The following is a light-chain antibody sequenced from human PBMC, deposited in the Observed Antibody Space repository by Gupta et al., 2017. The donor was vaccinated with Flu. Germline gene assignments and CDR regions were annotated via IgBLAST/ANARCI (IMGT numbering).Light chain of an antibody. J-gene: IGLJ3*02. Sequence: QAVLTQPSSLSASPGASASLTCTLRSDINLATYRIYWYQQKPGSPPQFRLRYKSDSDKQQGSGVPSRFSGSKEASANAGILLISGLQSEDEADYYCMIWHSTAWVFGGGTKLTVL. CDR2: YKSDSDK. CDR1: SDINLATYR. CDR3: MIWHSTAWV. V-gene: IGLV5-45*03.